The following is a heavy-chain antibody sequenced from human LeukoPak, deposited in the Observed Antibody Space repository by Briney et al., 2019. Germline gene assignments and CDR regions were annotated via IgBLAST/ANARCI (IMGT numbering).Heavy chain of an antibody. CDR3: VRDETGGEVYKY. J-gene: IGHJ4*02. D-gene: IGHD2-21*01. Sequence: WGSLRLSCLTSGFKFSSYSMNWVRQAPGKGLEWVSSISPSGNYMHFADSVKGRFTVSRDNAHSTLYLQMSSLQVQDTALYYCVRDETGGEVYKYWGQGNRHRVSS. V-gene: IGHV3-21*06. CDR1: GFKFSSYS. CDR2: ISPSGNYM.